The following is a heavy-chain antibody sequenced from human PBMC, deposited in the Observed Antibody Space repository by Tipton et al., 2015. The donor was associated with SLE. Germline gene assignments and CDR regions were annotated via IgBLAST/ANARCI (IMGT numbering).Heavy chain of an antibody. Sequence: TLSLTCTVSGGPINTRSYYWGWIRQSPEKGLEWIGSIYYSGSTYYNPSLKSRVTISLDTSRNHFSLKLNSVTAADTAVFYCARIHPENFWSGVCGDWGQGTLVTVSS. CDR1: GGPINTRSYY. CDR3: ARIHPENFWSGVCGD. D-gene: IGHD3-3*01. J-gene: IGHJ4*02. CDR2: IYYSGST. V-gene: IGHV4-39*07.